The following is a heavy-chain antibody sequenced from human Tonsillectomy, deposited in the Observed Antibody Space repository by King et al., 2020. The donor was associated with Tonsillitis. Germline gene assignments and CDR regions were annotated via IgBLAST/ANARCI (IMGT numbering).Heavy chain of an antibody. CDR1: GFTFSNAW. Sequence: VQLVESGGALANPGGSLRLSCAGSGFTFSNAWMSWVRHVPGKGLEWVGRIRSKTDCGTADYAAPVKGRFTIARDDSRKTLFLQIDSLKTEDTSVYYCTTDLGIYSSYWGKGTQVTVSS. V-gene: IGHV3-15*02. J-gene: IGHJ4*02. CDR2: IRSKTDCGTA. D-gene: IGHD4-11*01. CDR3: TTDLGIYSSY.